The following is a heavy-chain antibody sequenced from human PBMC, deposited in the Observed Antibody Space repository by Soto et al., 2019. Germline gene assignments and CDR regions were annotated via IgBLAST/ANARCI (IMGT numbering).Heavy chain of an antibody. CDR3: AREFRFLEWLPGMDV. J-gene: IGHJ6*02. CDR1: GGSVSSGSYY. CDR2: IYYSGST. Sequence: QVQLQESGPGLVKPSETLSLTCTVSGGSVSSGSYYWSWIRQPPGKGLEWIGYIYYSGSTNYNPSLKSRVTISVDTSKNQFSLKLSSVTAADTAVYYCAREFRFLEWLPGMDVWGQGTTVTVSS. V-gene: IGHV4-61*01. D-gene: IGHD3-3*01.